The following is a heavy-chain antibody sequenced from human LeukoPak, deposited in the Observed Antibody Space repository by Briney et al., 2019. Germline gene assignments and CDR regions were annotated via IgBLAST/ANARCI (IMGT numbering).Heavy chain of an antibody. V-gene: IGHV4-4*07. CDR3: ARYVKSGYDTPRFDY. J-gene: IGHJ4*02. D-gene: IGHD5-12*01. Sequence: SETLSLTCTVSGGSISSYYWSWIRQPAGKGLEWIGRIYSSGSTNYNPSLKSRVTMSVDTSKNQFSLKLTSVTAADTAVYYCARYVKSGYDTPRFDYWGQGTLVTVSS. CDR1: GGSISSYY. CDR2: IYSSGST.